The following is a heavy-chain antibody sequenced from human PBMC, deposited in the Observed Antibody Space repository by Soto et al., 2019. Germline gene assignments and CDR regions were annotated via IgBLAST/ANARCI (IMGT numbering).Heavy chain of an antibody. Sequence: GASVKVSCTASGGTFSSYAISWVRQAPGQGLEWMGGIIPIFGTANYAQKFQGRVTITADESTSTAYMELTSVTAADTAVYYCARVLVNARYEASGYDTFDVWGQGTMVTVSS. D-gene: IGHD3-22*01. CDR1: GGTFSSYA. J-gene: IGHJ3*01. V-gene: IGHV1-69*13. CDR3: ARVLVNARYEASGYDTFDV. CDR2: IIPIFGTA.